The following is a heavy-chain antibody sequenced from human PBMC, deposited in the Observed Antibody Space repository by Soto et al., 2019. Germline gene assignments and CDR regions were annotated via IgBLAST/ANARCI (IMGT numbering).Heavy chain of an antibody. Sequence: QVQLVQSGAEVKKPGSSVKVSCKASGGTFSSYAISWVRQAPGQGLEWMGGIIPIFGTANYAQKFQGRVTITADESKSTAYMELSSLRSEDTAVYYCASDIVGATIDYYGMDVWGQGTTVTVSS. D-gene: IGHD1-26*01. CDR1: GGTFSSYA. CDR2: IIPIFGTA. CDR3: ASDIVGATIDYYGMDV. J-gene: IGHJ6*02. V-gene: IGHV1-69*01.